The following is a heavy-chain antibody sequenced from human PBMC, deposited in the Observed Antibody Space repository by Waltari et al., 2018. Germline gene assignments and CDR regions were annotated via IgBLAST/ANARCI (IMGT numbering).Heavy chain of an antibody. V-gene: IGHV5-10-1*03. CDR3: ARLRQLGHDYYYYGMDV. D-gene: IGHD6-6*01. CDR2: VDPSDSYT. CDR1: GYSFTSYW. Sequence: EVQLVQSGAEVKKPGESLRISCKGSGYSFTSYWISWVRQMPGQGLEWMGRVDPSDSYTNYSPSFQGHVTISADKSISTAYLQWSSLKASDTAMYYCARLRQLGHDYYYYGMDVWGQGTTVTVSS. J-gene: IGHJ6*02.